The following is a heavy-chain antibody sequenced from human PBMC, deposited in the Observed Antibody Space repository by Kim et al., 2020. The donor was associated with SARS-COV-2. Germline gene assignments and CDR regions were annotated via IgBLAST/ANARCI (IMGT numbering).Heavy chain of an antibody. V-gene: IGHV3-30*03. D-gene: IGHD3-3*01. CDR3: ATECNAFDN. Sequence: GGSLRLSCAASGFNFSSYIMHWVRQAPGKGLEWVAVTSYDERSKYYAGSVKGRFTISRDNSKNVLYLQMNSVRGEDTAVYYCATECNAFDNWGQGTMVTV. CDR1: GFNFSSYI. J-gene: IGHJ3*02. CDR2: TSYDERSK.